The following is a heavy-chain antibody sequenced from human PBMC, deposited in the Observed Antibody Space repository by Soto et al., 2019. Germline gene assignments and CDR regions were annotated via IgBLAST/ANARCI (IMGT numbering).Heavy chain of an antibody. Sequence: PGGSLRLSCAAFGFTFSSYSMNWVRQAPGKGLEWVSYISRSSSNIDYADSVKGRFTISRDNAKNSLYLQMNSLRDEDSAVYYCAREGSTEKYFGMDVWGQGTTVTVSS. CDR2: ISRSSSNI. D-gene: IGHD2-2*01. J-gene: IGHJ6*02. V-gene: IGHV3-48*02. CDR3: AREGSTEKYFGMDV. CDR1: GFTFSSYS.